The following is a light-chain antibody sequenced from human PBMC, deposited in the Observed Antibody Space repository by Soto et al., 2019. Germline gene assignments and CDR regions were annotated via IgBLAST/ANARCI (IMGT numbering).Light chain of an antibody. CDR3: QQYYSYPQIT. CDR2: KAS. Sequence: DIQMNQSPSTLSGSVGDRVTITCRASQTISSWLAWYQQKPGKAPKLLIYKASTLKSGVPSRFSGSGSATEFTLTISGLQSEDFATYYCQQYYSYPQITFGQGTRLENK. J-gene: IGKJ5*01. CDR1: QTISSW. V-gene: IGKV1-5*03.